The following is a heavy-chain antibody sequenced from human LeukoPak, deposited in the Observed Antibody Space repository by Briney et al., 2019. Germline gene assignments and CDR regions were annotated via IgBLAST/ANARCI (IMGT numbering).Heavy chain of an antibody. CDR1: GGSISSSSYY. Sequence: SETLSPTCTVSGGSISSSSYYWGWIRQPPRKGLEWIGNIYYSGSTYYNPSLKSRVTISVDTSKNQFSLKLSSVTAADAALYYCARRRSGWYLVDYWGQGTLVTVSS. D-gene: IGHD6-19*01. CDR3: ARRRSGWYLVDY. J-gene: IGHJ4*02. V-gene: IGHV4-39*01. CDR2: IYYSGST.